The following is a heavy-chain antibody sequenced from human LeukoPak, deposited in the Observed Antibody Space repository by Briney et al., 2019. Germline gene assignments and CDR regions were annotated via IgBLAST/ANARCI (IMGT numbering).Heavy chain of an antibody. CDR1: GGSFSGYY. V-gene: IGHV4-34*01. Sequence: SETLSLTCAVYGGSFSGYYWSWIRQPPGKGLEWIGEINHSGSTNYNPSLKSRVTISVDTSKNQFSLKLSSVTAADTAVYYCARARIRPYGMDVWGQGTLVTVSS. J-gene: IGHJ6*02. CDR2: INHSGST. CDR3: ARARIRPYGMDV. D-gene: IGHD3-10*01.